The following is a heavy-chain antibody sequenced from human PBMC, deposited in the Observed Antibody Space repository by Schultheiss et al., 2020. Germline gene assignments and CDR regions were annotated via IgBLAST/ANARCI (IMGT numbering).Heavy chain of an antibody. D-gene: IGHD6-6*01. V-gene: IGHV4-4*07. J-gene: IGHJ5*02. Sequence: SETLSLTCAVYGGSFSGYFWNSIRQPPGKGLEWIGRIYTSGSTNYNPSLKSRVTISVDTSKNQFSLKLSSVTAADTAVYYCARDRAARRREYNWFDPWGQGTLVTVSS. CDR2: IYTSGST. CDR1: GGSFSGYF. CDR3: ARDRAARRREYNWFDP.